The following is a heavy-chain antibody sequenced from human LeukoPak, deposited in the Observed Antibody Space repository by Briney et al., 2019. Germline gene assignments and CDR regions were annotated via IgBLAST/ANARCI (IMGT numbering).Heavy chain of an antibody. CDR1: GFTFSSYA. CDR3: AKCWNPSGIAVAEEITGTDY. CDR2: ISGSGGST. J-gene: IGHJ4*02. D-gene: IGHD6-19*01. V-gene: IGHV3-23*01. Sequence: GGSQRLSCAASGFTFSSYAMSWVRQAPGKGLEWVSAISGSGGSTYYADSVKGRFTISRDNSKNTLYLQMNSLRAEDTAVYYCAKCWNPSGIAVAEEITGTDYWGQGTLVTVSS.